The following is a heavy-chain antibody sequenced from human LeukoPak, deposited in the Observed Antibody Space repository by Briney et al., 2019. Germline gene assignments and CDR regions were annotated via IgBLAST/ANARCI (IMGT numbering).Heavy chain of an antibody. Sequence: GASVKVSCKASGYTFSDYYVFWVRQVPGQGLDCMGYISLKTGGTNYAQRFQGRITMTRDTSISTAFMELSSLRSDDTAVYYCARGRRGTTVVTDEDFYFFFMDVWGKGTTVTVSS. CDR2: ISLKTGGT. J-gene: IGHJ6*03. CDR3: ARGRRGTTVVTDEDFYFFFMDV. V-gene: IGHV1-2*02. D-gene: IGHD4-23*01. CDR1: GYTFSDYY.